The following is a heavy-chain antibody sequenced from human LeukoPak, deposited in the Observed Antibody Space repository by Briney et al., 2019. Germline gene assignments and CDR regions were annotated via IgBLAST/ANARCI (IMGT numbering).Heavy chain of an antibody. J-gene: IGHJ4*02. CDR1: GGSISSYY. Sequence: SETLSLTCTVSGGSISSYYWSWIRQPAGKGLEWIGRIYTSGSTNYNPSLKSRVTMSVDTSKNQFSLKLSSVTAADTAVYYCARGPRNIVVVPAEGYFDYWGQGTLVTVSS. D-gene: IGHD2-2*01. CDR2: IYTSGST. CDR3: ARGPRNIVVVPAEGYFDY. V-gene: IGHV4-4*07.